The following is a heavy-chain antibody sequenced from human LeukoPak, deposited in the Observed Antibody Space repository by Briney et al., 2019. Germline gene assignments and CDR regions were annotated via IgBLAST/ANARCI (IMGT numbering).Heavy chain of an antibody. D-gene: IGHD1-26*01. Sequence: SETLSPTCSVSGGSISTYYWSWIRQTPGKGLEWIGYVYDSGTTNYNPSLKGRVTISSDTSKNQFSLNLRSVNAADTAIYYCARHGGSLGYFDYWGQGTLVTVSS. CDR2: VYDSGTT. J-gene: IGHJ4*02. CDR3: ARHGGSLGYFDY. CDR1: GGSISTYY. V-gene: IGHV4-59*08.